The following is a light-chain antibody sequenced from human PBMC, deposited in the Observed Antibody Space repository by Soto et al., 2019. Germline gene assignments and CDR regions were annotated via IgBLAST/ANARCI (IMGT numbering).Light chain of an antibody. CDR1: QSISSSY. V-gene: IGKV3-20*01. J-gene: IGKJ2*01. CDR3: QQYGSSSYT. CDR2: GAS. Sequence: EIVLTQSPGTLSLSPGERATLSCRASQSISSSYLTWYQHKPGQAPRLLIYGASSRATGIPDRFSGSGSGTDFILTISRLEPEDFAVYYCQQYGSSSYTFVQGTQLEIK.